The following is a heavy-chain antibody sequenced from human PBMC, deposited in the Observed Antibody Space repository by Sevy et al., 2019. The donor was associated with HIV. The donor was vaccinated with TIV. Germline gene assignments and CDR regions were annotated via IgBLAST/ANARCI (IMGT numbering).Heavy chain of an antibody. CDR3: ARDLEEWELRYLGY. Sequence: GGSLRLSCAASGFTFSNFGMHWARQAPGGGLEWVAIIWYDGKNALYVDSVRGRFTISRDNSKNTLYLQMNGLRAEDTAVYYCARDLEEWELRYLGYWGQGARVTVSS. CDR1: GFTFSNFG. V-gene: IGHV3-33*01. J-gene: IGHJ4*02. CDR2: IWYDGKNA. D-gene: IGHD1-26*01.